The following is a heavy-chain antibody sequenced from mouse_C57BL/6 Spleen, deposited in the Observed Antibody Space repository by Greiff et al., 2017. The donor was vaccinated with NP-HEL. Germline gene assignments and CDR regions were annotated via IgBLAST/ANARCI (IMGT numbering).Heavy chain of an antibody. J-gene: IGHJ1*03. CDR3: ARGSTTAHWYFDV. D-gene: IGHD1-2*01. CDR2: IDPSDSET. CDR1: GYTFTSYW. Sequence: QVQLKQPGAELVRPGSSVKLSCKASGYTFTSYWMHWVKQRPIQGLEWIGNIDPSDSETHYNQKFKDKATLTVDKSSSTAYMQLSSLTSEDSAVYYCARGSTTAHWYFDVWGTGTTVTVSS. V-gene: IGHV1-52*01.